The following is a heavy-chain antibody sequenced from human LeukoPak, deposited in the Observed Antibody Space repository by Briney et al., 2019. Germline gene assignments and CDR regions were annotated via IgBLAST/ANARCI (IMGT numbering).Heavy chain of an antibody. CDR3: ATDLAVAASGGFDY. V-gene: IGHV1-24*01. D-gene: IGHD6-19*01. CDR1: GHSLTELS. Sequence: GASVKVSCKVSGHSLTELSIHWVRQAPGKGLEWTGGFNPEAGATLYAQSFQDRVIMTEDTSIDTTYMELTSLRSDHTAVYFCATDLAVAASGGFDYWGQGTLITVSS. CDR2: FNPEAGAT. J-gene: IGHJ4*02.